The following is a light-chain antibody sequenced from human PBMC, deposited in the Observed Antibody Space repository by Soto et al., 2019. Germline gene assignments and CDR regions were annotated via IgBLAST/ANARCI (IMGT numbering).Light chain of an antibody. J-gene: IGKJ1*01. CDR2: KAS. CDR3: QHYNSYSEA. CDR1: QTISSW. V-gene: IGKV1-5*03. Sequence: DIQMTQSPSTLSGSVGDIVTITCRASQTISSWLAFYQQEPGKAPKLLIYKASTLKSGVPSRFSGSGSGTEFTLTISSLQPDDFATYYCQHYNSYSEAFGQGTKVDNK.